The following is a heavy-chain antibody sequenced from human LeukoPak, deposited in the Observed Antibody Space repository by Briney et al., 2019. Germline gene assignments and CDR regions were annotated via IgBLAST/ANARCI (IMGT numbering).Heavy chain of an antibody. V-gene: IGHV1-69*04. CDR1: GGTSNSHA. CDR2: IISNLGTT. Sequence: SVKVSCRASGGTSNSHAISWVRQAPGQGLEWMGRIISNLGTTNRAQKFQDRVTLTADKSTNTAYMELTSLTSDDTAIYYCATTNDGGGYQWGDFFDYWGQGTLVTVSS. CDR3: ATTNDGGGYQWGDFFDY. D-gene: IGHD3-22*01. J-gene: IGHJ4*02.